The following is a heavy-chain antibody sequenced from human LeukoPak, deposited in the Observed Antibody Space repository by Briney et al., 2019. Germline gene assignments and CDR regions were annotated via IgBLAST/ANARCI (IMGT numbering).Heavy chain of an antibody. CDR2: INHSGST. D-gene: IGHD3-10*01. J-gene: IGHJ6*02. CDR1: GGSFSGYY. Sequence: PSETLSLTCAAYGGSFSGYYWSWIRQPPGKGLEWIGEINHSGSTNYNPSLKSRVTISVDTSKNQFSLKLSSVTAADTAVYYCASSEAVYYGSGSYYWYYYGMDVWGQGTTVTVSS. CDR3: ASSEAVYYGSGSYYWYYYGMDV. V-gene: IGHV4-34*01.